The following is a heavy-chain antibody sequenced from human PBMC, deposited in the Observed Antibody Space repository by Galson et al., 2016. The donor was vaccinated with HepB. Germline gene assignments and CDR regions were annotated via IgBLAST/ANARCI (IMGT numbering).Heavy chain of an antibody. V-gene: IGHV3-13*01. Sequence: SLRLSCAASGFAFSEYDIHWVRQAAGQGLEWVSAMDILGDGSYSGSVKGRFIISRENAKSSLYLHMNSLRAEDTALYYCAVIAVAGGTSDYWGQGTLVTVSS. CDR1: GFAFSEYD. CDR3: AVIAVAGGTSDY. CDR2: MDILGDG. J-gene: IGHJ4*02. D-gene: IGHD6-19*01.